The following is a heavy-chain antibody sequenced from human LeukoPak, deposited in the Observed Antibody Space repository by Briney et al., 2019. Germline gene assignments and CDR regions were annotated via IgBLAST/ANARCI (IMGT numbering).Heavy chain of an antibody. CDR1: GGTFLSYA. D-gene: IGHD6-6*01. V-gene: IGHV1-69*04. CDR3: ARRVGSSPDYYYGMDV. J-gene: IGHJ6*02. CDR2: IIPIFGIA. Sequence: SVTVSFKASGGTFLSYAISWVRQAPGQGLDWMGRIIPIFGIANYAQKFQGRVTITADKSTSTAYMELSSLRSEDTAVYYCARRVGSSPDYYYGMDVWGQGTTVTVSS.